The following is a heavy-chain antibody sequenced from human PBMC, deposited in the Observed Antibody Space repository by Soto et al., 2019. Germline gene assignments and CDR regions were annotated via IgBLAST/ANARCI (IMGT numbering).Heavy chain of an antibody. CDR1: EGTFSSYA. V-gene: IGHV1-69*13. Sequence: VASVKVSCKASEGTFSSYAISWVRQAPGQGLEWMGRIIPVFRTANYAQRFQDRVTITADDSTSTAFMELSSLKSEDTAVYYCARGLVVVPAAEINFDYWGQGTPVTV. CDR2: IIPVFRTA. J-gene: IGHJ4*02. CDR3: ARGLVVVPAAEINFDY. D-gene: IGHD2-2*01.